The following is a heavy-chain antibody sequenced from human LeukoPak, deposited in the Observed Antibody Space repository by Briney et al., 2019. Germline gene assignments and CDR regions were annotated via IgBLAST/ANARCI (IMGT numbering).Heavy chain of an antibody. CDR3: ARGVSGAYYYYYMDV. Sequence: GASVKVSCKASGYTFADYYMQWVRQAPGQGLEGMGWINPNSGGTNYAQKFQGRVTMTRDTSISTAYMELSSLRSDDSAVYYCARGVSGAYYYYYMDVWGKGTTVTVSS. J-gene: IGHJ6*03. CDR1: GYTFADYY. V-gene: IGHV1-2*02. D-gene: IGHD1-26*01. CDR2: INPNSGGT.